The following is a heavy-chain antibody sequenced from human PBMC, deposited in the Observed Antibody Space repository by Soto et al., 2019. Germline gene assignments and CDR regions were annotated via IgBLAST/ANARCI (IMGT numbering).Heavy chain of an antibody. J-gene: IGHJ6*02. CDR2: ISGSGGNA. CDR1: GFTFSSYA. D-gene: IGHD1-26*01. CDR3: AKDGASGSYPPYSYFGMDV. V-gene: IGHV3-23*01. Sequence: EVQLLESGGGLEQPGGSLRLSCAASGFTFSSYAMSWVRQAPGKGLEWVSTISGSGGNAYYADSVKGRFSISRDNSKNTLRLQMNSLRADDAAVYYCAKDGASGSYPPYSYFGMDVWGQGTTVTVSS.